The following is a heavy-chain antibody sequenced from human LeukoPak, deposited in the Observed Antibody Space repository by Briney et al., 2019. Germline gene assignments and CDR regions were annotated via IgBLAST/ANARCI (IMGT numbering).Heavy chain of an antibody. D-gene: IGHD3-10*01. CDR3: AKIATRLIDSFGSERDWFDP. J-gene: IGHJ5*02. CDR1: GFTFNNYA. CDR2: ISGGGETT. V-gene: IGHV3-23*01. Sequence: GGSLRLSCAASGFTFNNYAMNWVRQAPGKGLEWVSSISGGGETTYYADSAKGRFTISRDNSQNTLYLQMNSLRAEDTALYYCAKIATRLIDSFGSERDWFDPWGQGTLVTVSS.